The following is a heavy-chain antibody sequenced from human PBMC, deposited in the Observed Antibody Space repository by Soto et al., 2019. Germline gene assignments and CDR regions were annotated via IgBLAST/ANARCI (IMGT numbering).Heavy chain of an antibody. D-gene: IGHD3-22*01. CDR3: AKEGTRDYYDRSGFSDY. V-gene: IGHV3-23*01. CDR2: TSYSGGST. Sequence: GGSLRLSCAASGFTFSSYAMSWVRQAPGKGLEGVSSTSYSGGSTYYADSVKGRFTISRDNSKNTLYLQMNSLRVEDTAVYYCAKEGTRDYYDRSGFSDYWGQGILVTVSS. CDR1: GFTFSSYA. J-gene: IGHJ4*02.